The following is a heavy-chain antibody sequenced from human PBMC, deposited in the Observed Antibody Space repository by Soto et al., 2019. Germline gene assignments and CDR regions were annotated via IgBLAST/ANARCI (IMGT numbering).Heavy chain of an antibody. Sequence: GGSLRLSCAASGFTFSSYGMHWVRQAPGKGLEWVAVISYDGINKYYADSVKGRFTISRDNSKNTLYLQMNSLRAEDTAVYYCAKEKGSSSWNYYYYYGMDVWGQGTTVTVSS. CDR2: ISYDGINK. J-gene: IGHJ6*02. D-gene: IGHD6-13*01. V-gene: IGHV3-30*18. CDR3: AKEKGSSSWNYYYYYGMDV. CDR1: GFTFSSYG.